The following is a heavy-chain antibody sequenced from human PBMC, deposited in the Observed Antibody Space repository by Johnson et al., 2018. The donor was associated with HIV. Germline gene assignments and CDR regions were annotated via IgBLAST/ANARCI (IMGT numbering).Heavy chain of an antibody. J-gene: IGHJ3*01. Sequence: VQLVESGGGVVQPGSSLRLSCVASGFSLVAYAIHWVRQAPGKGLEWVALLSYDGTDKFYATSVTGRFTVSRDNSNNILFLQMSSLRSDDTAVYFCARVQRSGWFHTDAFDLWGQGTMVTVSS. CDR1: GFSLVAYA. CDR2: LSYDGTDK. V-gene: IGHV3-30*04. CDR3: ARVQRSGWFHTDAFDL. D-gene: IGHD6-19*01.